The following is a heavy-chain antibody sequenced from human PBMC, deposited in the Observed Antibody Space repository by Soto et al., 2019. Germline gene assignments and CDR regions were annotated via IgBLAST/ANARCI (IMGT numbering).Heavy chain of an antibody. CDR2: TRNKANSYTT. J-gene: IGHJ4*02. CDR1: GFTFSDHY. Sequence: GGSLGLSCAASGFTFSDHYMDWVRQAPGKGLEWVGRTRNKANSYTTEYAASVKGRFTISRDDSKNSLYLQMNSLKTEDTAVYYCARADYGDYAYDYWGQGTRVTVSS. D-gene: IGHD4-17*01. CDR3: ARADYGDYAYDY. V-gene: IGHV3-72*01.